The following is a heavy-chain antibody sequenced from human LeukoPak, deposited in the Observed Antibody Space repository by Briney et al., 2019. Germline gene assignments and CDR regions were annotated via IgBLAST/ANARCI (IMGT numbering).Heavy chain of an antibody. J-gene: IGHJ4*02. Sequence: PGGSLRLSCAASGFTFSSYAMSWVRQAPGKGLEWVSSISSSGSTIYYADSVKGRFTISRDNAKNSLYLQMNSLRAEDTAVYYCARGLRYSGSEGYWGQGTLVAVSS. V-gene: IGHV3-21*04. CDR1: GFTFSSYA. CDR2: ISSSGSTI. D-gene: IGHD1-26*01. CDR3: ARGLRYSGSEGY.